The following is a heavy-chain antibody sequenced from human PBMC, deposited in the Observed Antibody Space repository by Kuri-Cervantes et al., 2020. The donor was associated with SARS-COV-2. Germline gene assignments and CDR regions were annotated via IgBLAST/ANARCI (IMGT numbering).Heavy chain of an antibody. CDR1: GFTFSSYA. J-gene: IGHJ4*02. D-gene: IGHD3-3*01. V-gene: IGHV3-30-3*01. Sequence: GGSLRLSCAASGFTFSSYAMHWVRQAPDKGLEWVAVISYDGSNKYCADSVKGRFTISRDNSKNTLYLQMNSLRAEDTAVYYCARDQDDFWSGYRLTFDYWGQGTLVTVSS. CDR2: ISYDGSNK. CDR3: ARDQDDFWSGYRLTFDY.